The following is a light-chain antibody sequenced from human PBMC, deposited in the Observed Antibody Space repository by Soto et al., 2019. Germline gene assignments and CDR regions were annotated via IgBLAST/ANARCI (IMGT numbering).Light chain of an antibody. CDR3: SSYTTSSTVL. CDR2: DVS. V-gene: IGLV2-14*03. J-gene: IGLJ2*01. Sequence: QSALTQPASVSGSPEQSITIPCTGTSSDVGDYHYVSWYQQHPGKAPKLMIYDVSYRPSGVSNRFAGSKSGDTASLTISGLQAEDEADYYCSSYTTSSTVLFGGGTKLTVL. CDR1: SSDVGDYHY.